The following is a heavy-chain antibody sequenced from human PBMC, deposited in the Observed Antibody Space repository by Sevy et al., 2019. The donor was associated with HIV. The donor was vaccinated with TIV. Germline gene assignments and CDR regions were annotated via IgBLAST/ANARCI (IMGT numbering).Heavy chain of an antibody. CDR3: ARGKSGYGYALNY. D-gene: IGHD5-18*01. J-gene: IGHJ4*02. V-gene: IGHV3-66*01. CDR2: IHSDDTT. Sequence: GGSLRLSCAASGFTVNSNYMTWVRQAPGKGLEGVSVIHSDDTTYHADTVKDRFTISRDNFKNTLYLDISSLRAEDTAVYYCARGKSGYGYALNYWVQGTLVTVSS. CDR1: GFTVNSNY.